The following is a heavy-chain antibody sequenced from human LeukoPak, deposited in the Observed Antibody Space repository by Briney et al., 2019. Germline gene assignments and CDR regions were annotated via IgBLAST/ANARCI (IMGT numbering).Heavy chain of an antibody. D-gene: IGHD1-26*01. Sequence: ASVTVSCTASGYTFTVYYMHWVRQAPGQGLEWMGWINPNSGGTNYAQKFQGRVTMTRDTSISTAYMELSRLRSDDTAVYYCASLSGSYPPFDYWGQGTLVTVSS. V-gene: IGHV1-2*02. CDR3: ASLSGSYPPFDY. CDR2: INPNSGGT. CDR1: GYTFTVYY. J-gene: IGHJ4*02.